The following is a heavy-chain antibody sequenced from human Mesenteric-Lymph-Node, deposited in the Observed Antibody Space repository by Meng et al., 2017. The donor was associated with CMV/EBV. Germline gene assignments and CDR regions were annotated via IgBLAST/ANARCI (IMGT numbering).Heavy chain of an antibody. CDR2: ISDDGSNK. J-gene: IGHJ4*02. CDR1: GLTFSDYP. V-gene: IGHV3-30*04. CDR3: ARGGYQYVDY. D-gene: IGHD3-16*02. Sequence: GESLKISCAASGLTFSDYPMHWVRQAPGKGLEWVAAISDDGSNKYYADSVKGRFTISRDNSKNTVYLQMSSLRPEDTAVYYCARGGYQYVDYWGQGTLVTVSS.